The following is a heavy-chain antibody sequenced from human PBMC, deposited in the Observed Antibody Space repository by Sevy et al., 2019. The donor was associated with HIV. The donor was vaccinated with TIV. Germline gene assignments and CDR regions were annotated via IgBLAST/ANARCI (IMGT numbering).Heavy chain of an antibody. Sequence: GGSLRLSCAAAGFNFNNYAMTWVRQAPGKGLEWVSGISFSGSKTYYAESVKGRFTISRDNSKNTLYLQMNSLRAEDTAVYYCANYCSSTSCEKPANYYYYGMDVWGQGTTVTVSS. V-gene: IGHV3-23*01. D-gene: IGHD2-2*01. J-gene: IGHJ6*02. CDR3: ANYCSSTSCEKPANYYYYGMDV. CDR1: GFNFNNYA. CDR2: ISFSGSKT.